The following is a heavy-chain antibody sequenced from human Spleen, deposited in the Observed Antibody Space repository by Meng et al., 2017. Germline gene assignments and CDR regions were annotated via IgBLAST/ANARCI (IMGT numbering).Heavy chain of an antibody. CDR1: GDSISSGDYY. V-gene: IGHV4-39*01. J-gene: IGHJ5*02. CDR3: ARHVDHTNYVRWFDR. Sequence: QVQLQESGSGRVKPSQTLSLTCTVSGDSISSGDYYWGWIRQPPGKGLEWIGSIYYSGSAYYNPSLKSRVTISVDTSKNQFSLKLTSVSAADTAVYYCARHVDHTNYVRWFDRWGQGTLVPSPQ. D-gene: IGHD4-11*01. CDR2: IYYSGSA.